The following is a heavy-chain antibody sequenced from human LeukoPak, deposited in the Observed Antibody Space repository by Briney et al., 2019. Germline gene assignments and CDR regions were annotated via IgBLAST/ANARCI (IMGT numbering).Heavy chain of an antibody. J-gene: IGHJ4*02. Sequence: GGSLRLSCAASGFTFSSYAMHWVRQAPGKGLEYVSAISSNGGSTYYANSVRGRFTISRDNSKNTLYLQMGSLRAEDMAVYFCGAPGHYYVSGIDYWGQGTLVTVSS. D-gene: IGHD3-10*01. CDR2: ISSNGGST. CDR1: GFTFSSYA. CDR3: GAPGHYYVSGIDY. V-gene: IGHV3-64*01.